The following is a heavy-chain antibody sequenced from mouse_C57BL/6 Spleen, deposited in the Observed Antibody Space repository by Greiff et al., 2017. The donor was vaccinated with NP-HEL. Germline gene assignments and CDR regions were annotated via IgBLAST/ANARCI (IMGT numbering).Heavy chain of an antibody. CDR1: GYTFTDYN. CDR2: INPNNGGT. V-gene: IGHV1-22*01. Sequence: EVQLQQSGPELVKPGASVKMSCKASGYTFTDYNMHWVKQSHGKSLEWIGYINPNNGGTSYNQKFKGKATLTVNKSSSTAYMELRSLTSEDSAVYYCAHDDGYPYYAMDYWGQGTSVTVSS. CDR3: AHDDGYPYYAMDY. D-gene: IGHD2-3*01. J-gene: IGHJ4*01.